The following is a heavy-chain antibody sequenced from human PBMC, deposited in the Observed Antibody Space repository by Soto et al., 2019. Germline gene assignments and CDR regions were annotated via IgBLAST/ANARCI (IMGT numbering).Heavy chain of an antibody. J-gene: IGHJ4*02. CDR3: ARGSSNGAYYFDF. D-gene: IGHD6-13*01. V-gene: IGHV3-48*02. CDR1: GFTFSSYS. CDR2: ITSSGTTV. Sequence: EVHLVESGGGLVQPGGSLRLSCAASGFTFSSYSLNWVRQAPGKGLEWVSYITSSGTTVYYADSVRGRFTISRDNAKKSLYLQMDSLRDDDTAVYYCARGSSNGAYYFDFWGQGTRVTVSS.